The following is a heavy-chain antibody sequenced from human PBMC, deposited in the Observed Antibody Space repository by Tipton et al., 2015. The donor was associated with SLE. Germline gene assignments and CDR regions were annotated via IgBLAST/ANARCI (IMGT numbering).Heavy chain of an antibody. J-gene: IGHJ6*03. CDR3: AREVEGYSSDWYYYYYYMDV. D-gene: IGHD6-19*01. CDR2: INHSGST. CDR1: GGSLSGYS. Sequence: LRLSCAVYGGSLSGYSWSWIRQPPGKGLEWIGEINHSGSTNYNPSLKSRVTISVDTSKNQLSLQLSSVTAADTAVYYCAREVEGYSSDWYYYYYYMDVWGKGTTVTVSS. V-gene: IGHV4-34*01.